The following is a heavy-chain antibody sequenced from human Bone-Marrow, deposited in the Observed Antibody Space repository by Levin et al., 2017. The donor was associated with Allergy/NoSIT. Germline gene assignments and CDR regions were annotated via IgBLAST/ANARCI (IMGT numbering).Heavy chain of an antibody. CDR1: GFTFSNYA. V-gene: IGHV3-30*04. CDR3: AREDDGNTWYFFYGMDV. Sequence: GGSLRLSCAASGFTFSNYAMHWVRQAPGKGLEWVALISYDERNKLYGASVKGRFTVSRDSARNTLYLQMTSLKVEDTGVYYCAREDDGNTWYFFYGMDVWGQGTTVSVSS. D-gene: IGHD6-13*01. CDR2: ISYDERNK. J-gene: IGHJ6*02.